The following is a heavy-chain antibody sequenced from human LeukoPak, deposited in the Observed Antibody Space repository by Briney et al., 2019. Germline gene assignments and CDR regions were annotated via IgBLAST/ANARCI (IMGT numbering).Heavy chain of an antibody. J-gene: IGHJ6*03. CDR2: IYHSGST. CDR1: GGSISSSNW. CDR3: ARLATVTPHWNMDV. Sequence: SETLSLTCAVSGGSISSSNWWSWVRQPPGKGLEWIGEIYHSGSTNYNPSLKSRVTISVDKSKNQFSLKLSSVTAADTAVYYCARLATVTPHWNMDVWGKGTTVTVSS. V-gene: IGHV4-4*02. D-gene: IGHD4-17*01.